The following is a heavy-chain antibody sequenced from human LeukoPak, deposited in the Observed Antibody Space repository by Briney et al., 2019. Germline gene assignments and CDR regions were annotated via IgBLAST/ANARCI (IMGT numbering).Heavy chain of an antibody. CDR1: GFTFSSYA. J-gene: IGHJ4*01. D-gene: IGHD4-11*01. CDR3: VRSAFLTTEFYFDY. Sequence: GGSLRLSCAASGFTFSSYAIHWVRQAPGKGLEWVALISYDGGDKYYADSVKGRFTISRDNAKNTLYLQMNSLRAEDTAVYYCVRSAFLTTEFYFDYWGHGTLVTVSS. V-gene: IGHV3-30-3*01. CDR2: ISYDGGDK.